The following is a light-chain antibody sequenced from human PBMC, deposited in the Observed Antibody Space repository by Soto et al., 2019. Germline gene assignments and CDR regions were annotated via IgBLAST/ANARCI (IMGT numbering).Light chain of an antibody. V-gene: IGKV1-5*03. CDR1: QSVGTW. CDR2: KAS. Sequence: DIQMTQSPSTLSASVGDRVTITCRATQSVGTWLAWYQQKPGQAPKLLIYKASTLEGGVPSRFSGSGSGTEFTLTISSLQADDFATYYCQYYGLSFGGGTKVEIK. J-gene: IGKJ4*01. CDR3: QYYGLS.